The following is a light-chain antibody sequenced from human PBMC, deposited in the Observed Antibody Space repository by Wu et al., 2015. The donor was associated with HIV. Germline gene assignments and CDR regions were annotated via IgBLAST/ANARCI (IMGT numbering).Light chain of an antibody. CDR2: QSS. CDR1: GSISGL. V-gene: IGKV1-5*03. Sequence: DIQMTQSPSSLSASVGDKVTITCRASGSISGLLAWYQQKPGKAPKLLIYQSSNLETGIPSRFIGSTSGXDFILTINSLQPDDFATYYCQQYNASPWTFGQGTKVDIK. J-gene: IGKJ1*01. CDR3: QQYNASPWT.